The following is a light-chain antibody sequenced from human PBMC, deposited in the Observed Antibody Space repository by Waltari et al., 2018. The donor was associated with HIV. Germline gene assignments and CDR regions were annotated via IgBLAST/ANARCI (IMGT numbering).Light chain of an antibody. CDR2: EVS. CDR1: SSHIGFYNV. V-gene: IGLV2-23*02. J-gene: IGLJ1*01. Sequence: QSALTQPASVSGSPGQSITLYCTGTSSHIGFYNVVPWYQQPPNIAPKRLIYEVSKRPSGVSARFSASKSGNTASLTISGLQADDEADYYCCSYAASSTSPMVFGTGTKVTVL. CDR3: CSYAASSTSPMV.